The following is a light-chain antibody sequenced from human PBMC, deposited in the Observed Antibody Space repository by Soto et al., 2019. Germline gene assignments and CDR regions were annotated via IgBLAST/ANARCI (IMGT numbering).Light chain of an antibody. CDR1: QTISSW. J-gene: IGKJ1*01. CDR3: QQYNSYS. CDR2: NAS. Sequence: DIQMTQSPSTLSGSVGDRVTITCRASQTISSWLAWYQQKPGKAPKLLIYNASTLKSGVPSRFSGSGPGTEFTLTISTLQPDDFATYYCQQYNSYSFGQGTKVDIK. V-gene: IGKV1-5*03.